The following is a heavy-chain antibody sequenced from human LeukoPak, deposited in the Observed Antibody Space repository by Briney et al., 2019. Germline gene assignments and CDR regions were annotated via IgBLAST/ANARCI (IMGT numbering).Heavy chain of an antibody. J-gene: IGHJ3*02. CDR1: GYTFTSYA. CDR2: INAGNGNT. D-gene: IGHD3-10*01. CDR3: AKETRRGVMSDGFDI. V-gene: IGHV1-3*01. Sequence: EASVKVSCKASGYTFTSYAMHWVRQAPGQRLEWMGWINAGNGNTKYSQKFQGRVTITRDTSASTAYMELSSLRSEDTAVYYCAKETRRGVMSDGFDIWGQGTMVTVSS.